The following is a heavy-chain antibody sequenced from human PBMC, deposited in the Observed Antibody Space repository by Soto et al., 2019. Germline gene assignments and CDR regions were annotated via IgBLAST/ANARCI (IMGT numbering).Heavy chain of an antibody. CDR3: AKFMYYYDSSGYYHEDY. CDR2: ISGSGGST. V-gene: IGHV3-23*01. CDR1: GFTFSSYA. Sequence: EVQLLESGGGLVQPGGSLRLSCAASGFTFSSYAMSWVRQAPGKGLEWVSAISGSGGSTYYADSVKGRFTISRDNSKNTLYLQMNRLRAEDTAVYYCAKFMYYYDSSGYYHEDYWGQGTLVTVSS. D-gene: IGHD3-22*01. J-gene: IGHJ4*02.